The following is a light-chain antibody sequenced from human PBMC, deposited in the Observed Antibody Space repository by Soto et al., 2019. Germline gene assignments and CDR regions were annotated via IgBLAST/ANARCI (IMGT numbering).Light chain of an antibody. CDR3: QSYDSSLSGLV. CDR1: SANIGAGYD. CDR2: GNS. J-gene: IGLJ1*01. Sequence: QSVLTQPPSVSGAPGQRVTISCTGSSANIGAGYDVHWYQQLPGTAPKHLIYGNSNRPSGVPDRFSGSKSGTSASLAITVLQAEDEADDYCQSYDSSLSGLVFGTGTKLTVL. V-gene: IGLV1-40*01.